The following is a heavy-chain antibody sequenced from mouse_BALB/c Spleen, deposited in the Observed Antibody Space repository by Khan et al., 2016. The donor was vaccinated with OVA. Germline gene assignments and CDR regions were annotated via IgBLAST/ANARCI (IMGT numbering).Heavy chain of an antibody. V-gene: IGHV5-6*01. Sequence: EVELVESGGDLVKPGGSLKLSCAVSGFTFSTYGMSWVRQTPDTRLEWVATISTGGHYTYYPDSVKGRFTISRDNAMNTLYLQMSILKSEDTAIYYCTRLAYYYNSEGFAYWGQGTLVAVSA. CDR1: GFTFSTYG. CDR2: ISTGGHYT. D-gene: IGHD1-1*01. J-gene: IGHJ3*01. CDR3: TRLAYYYNSEGFAY.